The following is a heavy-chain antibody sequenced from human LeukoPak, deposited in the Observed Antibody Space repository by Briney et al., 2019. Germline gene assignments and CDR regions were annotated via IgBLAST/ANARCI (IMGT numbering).Heavy chain of an antibody. CDR1: GGTFISYA. CDR3: ARGYCTNGVCYPTYYYYYYMDV. J-gene: IGHJ6*03. CDR2: IIPIFGTE. Sequence: SXXVSCKASGGTFISYAISWVRQAPGQGREWMGGIIPIFGTENYAQKFQCSVTITTDESTITAYMELSSLRSEDTAVYYCARGYCTNGVCYPTYYYYYYMDVWGKGTTVTVSS. V-gene: IGHV1-69*05. D-gene: IGHD2-8*01.